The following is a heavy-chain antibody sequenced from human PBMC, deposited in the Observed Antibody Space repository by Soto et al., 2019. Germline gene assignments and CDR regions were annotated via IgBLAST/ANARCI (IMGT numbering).Heavy chain of an antibody. CDR2: ISYDGSNK. CDR1: GFTFSSYA. J-gene: IGHJ6*02. Sequence: LRLSFAASGFTFSSYAMHWVRQAPGKGLEWVAVISYDGSNKYYADSVKGRFTISRDNSKNTLYLQMNSLRAEDTAVYYCAVVIMALDGMDVWGQGTTVTVSS. V-gene: IGHV3-30-3*01. D-gene: IGHD3-3*01. CDR3: AVVIMALDGMDV.